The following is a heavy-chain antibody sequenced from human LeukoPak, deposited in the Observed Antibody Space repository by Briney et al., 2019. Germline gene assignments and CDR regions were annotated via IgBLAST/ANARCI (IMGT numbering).Heavy chain of an antibody. CDR2: IWYDGSNK. V-gene: IGHV3-33*01. CDR1: GFTFSSYG. J-gene: IGHJ4*02. Sequence: GGSLRLSCAASGFTFSSYGMRWVRQAPGKGLEWVSVIWYDGSNKYYADSVKGRFTISRDNSKNTLYLQMNSLRAEDTAVYYCSREDRYSYGYDYWGQGTLVTVSS. CDR3: SREDRYSYGYDY. D-gene: IGHD5-18*01.